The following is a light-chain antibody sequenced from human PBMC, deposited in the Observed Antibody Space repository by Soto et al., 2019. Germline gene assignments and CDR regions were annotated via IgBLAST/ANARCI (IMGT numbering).Light chain of an antibody. V-gene: IGKV4-1*01. CDR2: WAS. J-gene: IGKJ3*01. Sequence: SQAVSLGERATINCKSSQSVLYSSNNKNYLAWYQQKPGQPPKLLIYWASTRESGVPDRFRGSGSGTDFTLTISSLQAEDVAVYYCQQYYSTPFTFGPGTKVDIK. CDR1: QSVLYSSNNKNY. CDR3: QQYYSTPFT.